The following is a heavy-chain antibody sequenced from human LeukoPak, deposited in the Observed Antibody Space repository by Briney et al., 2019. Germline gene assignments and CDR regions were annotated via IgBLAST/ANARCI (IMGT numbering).Heavy chain of an antibody. J-gene: IGHJ4*02. D-gene: IGHD6-19*01. Sequence: PSETLSLTCTVSGGSISSSSYYWSRIRQPPGKGLEWIGYIYYSGSTNYNPSLKSRVTISVDTSKNQFSLKLSSVTAADTAVYYCAGLTRGGWYLDLFDYWGQGTLVTVSS. CDR1: GGSISSSSYY. CDR2: IYYSGST. V-gene: IGHV4-61*01. CDR3: AGLTRGGWYLDLFDY.